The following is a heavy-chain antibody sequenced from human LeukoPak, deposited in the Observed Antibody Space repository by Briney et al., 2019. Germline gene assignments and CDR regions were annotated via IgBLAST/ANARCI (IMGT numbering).Heavy chain of an antibody. V-gene: IGHV1-2*02. D-gene: IGHD2-15*01. CDR2: INPNSGGT. Sequence: ASVKVFCKASGYTFTGYYMHWVRQAPGQGLEWMGWINPNSGGTNYAQKFQGRVTMTRDTSISTAYMELSRLRSDDTAVYYCASGYCSGGSCYSVGGFDIWGQGTMVTVSS. CDR3: ASGYCSGGSCYSVGGFDI. CDR1: GYTFTGYY. J-gene: IGHJ3*02.